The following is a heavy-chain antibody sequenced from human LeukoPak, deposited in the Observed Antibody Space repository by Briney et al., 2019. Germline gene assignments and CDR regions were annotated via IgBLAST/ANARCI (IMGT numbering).Heavy chain of an antibody. D-gene: IGHD5-18*01. CDR1: GFTFSSYG. J-gene: IGHJ3*02. V-gene: IGHV1-2*02. CDR2: INPNSGGT. Sequence: SCAASGFTFSSYGMHWVRQAPGQGLEWMGWINPNSGGTNYAQKFQGSVTMIRDTSISTAYMELRRLRSDDTAVYYCASATLWGEYRYGSFSAFDIWGQGTMVTVSS. CDR3: ASATLWGEYRYGSFSAFDI.